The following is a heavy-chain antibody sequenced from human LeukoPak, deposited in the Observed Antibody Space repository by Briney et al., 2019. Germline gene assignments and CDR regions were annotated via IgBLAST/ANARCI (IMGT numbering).Heavy chain of an antibody. V-gene: IGHV3-74*01. CDR1: GFTFSTFW. CDR2: INHDGSST. CDR3: AKRDYDHHYMDV. J-gene: IGHJ6*03. Sequence: GGSLRLSCATSGFTFSTFWMHWVRQAPGKGLVWVSRINHDGSSTNYADSVKGRFTISRDNSRNTLYLQMNSLRADDTAEYYCAKRDYDHHYMDVWGKGTTVTVSS.